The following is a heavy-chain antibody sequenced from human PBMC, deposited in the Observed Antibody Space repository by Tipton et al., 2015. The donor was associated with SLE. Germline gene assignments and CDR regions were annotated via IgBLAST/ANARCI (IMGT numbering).Heavy chain of an antibody. D-gene: IGHD1-14*01. CDR3: ATITLYSPASFDL. V-gene: IGHV4-31*03. CDR2: ISYSGST. CDR1: GGSINNDGDY. J-gene: IGHJ3*01. Sequence: TLSLTCTVSGGSINNDGDYWSWIRQYPGNNLEWIGYISYSGSTYYNHYNLSLKSRVTMSRDTSKNQFSLSLSSVTAADTAVYYCATITLYSPASFDLWGQGTLVTVSS.